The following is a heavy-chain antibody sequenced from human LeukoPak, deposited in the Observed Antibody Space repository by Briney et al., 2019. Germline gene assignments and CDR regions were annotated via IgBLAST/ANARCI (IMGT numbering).Heavy chain of an antibody. CDR3: ARVLTLTGSLEGLRD. CDR1: GFTFSSYS. V-gene: IGHV3-21*01. CDR2: ISSSSSYI. Sequence: GGSLRLSCAASGFTFSSYSMNWVRQAPGKGLEWVSSISSSSSYIYYADSVKGRFTISRDNAKNSLYLQMNSLRAEDTAVYYCARVLTLTGSLEGLRDWGQGTLVTVSS. D-gene: IGHD3-9*01. J-gene: IGHJ4*02.